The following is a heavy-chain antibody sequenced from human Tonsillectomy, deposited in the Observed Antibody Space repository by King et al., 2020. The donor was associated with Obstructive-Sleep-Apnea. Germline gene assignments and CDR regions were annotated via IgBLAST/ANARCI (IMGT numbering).Heavy chain of an antibody. CDR3: ARDRVGRDGYNRFDY. V-gene: IGHV4-59*01. D-gene: IGHD5-24*01. CDR2: ISYSGST. J-gene: IGHJ4*02. Sequence: VQLQESGPGLVKPSETLSLTCTVSGGSINSYYWSWIRQTPGKGLEWIGDISYSGSTNYNPSLQRRFTISVATSKNQFSLKLRSVTAADTAVYYLARDRVGRDGYNRFDYWGQGTLVTVSS. CDR1: GGSINSYY.